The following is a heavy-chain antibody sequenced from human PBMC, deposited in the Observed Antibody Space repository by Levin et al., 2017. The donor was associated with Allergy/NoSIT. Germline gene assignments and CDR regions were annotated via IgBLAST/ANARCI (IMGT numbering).Heavy chain of an antibody. J-gene: IGHJ2*01. CDR3: AKEARHENWYFDR. CDR2: VSYNGRGQ. V-gene: IGHV3-30*18. Sequence: LSLTCAASGFTFPSSGMHWVRQAPGKGLEWVAVVSYNGRGQYYEDSVKGRFTISRDNSKNTLFLQMNSLRPEDTAVYYCAKEARHENWYFDRWGRGTLVTVSS. CDR1: GFTFPSSG.